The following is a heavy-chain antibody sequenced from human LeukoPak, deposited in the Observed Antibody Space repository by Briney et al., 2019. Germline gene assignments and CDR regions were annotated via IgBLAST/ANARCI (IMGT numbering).Heavy chain of an antibody. J-gene: IGHJ5*02. CDR2: IIPIFGTA. V-gene: IGHV1-69*13. CDR3: ARANTVTHETDWFDP. D-gene: IGHD4-17*01. CDR1: GGTFSSYA. Sequence: SVKVSCEASGGTFSSYAISWVRQAPGQGLEWMGGIIPIFGTANYAQKFQGRVTITADESTSTAYMELSSLRSEDTAVYYCARANTVTHETDWFDPWGQGTLVTVSS.